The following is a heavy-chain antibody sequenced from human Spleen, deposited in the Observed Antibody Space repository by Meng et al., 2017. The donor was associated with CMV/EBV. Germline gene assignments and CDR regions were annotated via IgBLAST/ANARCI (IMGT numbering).Heavy chain of an antibody. V-gene: IGHV3-33*01. CDR3: TTDGTGGYSGYDYRY. CDR1: GFTFSSYG. J-gene: IGHJ4*02. CDR2: IWYDGSNK. D-gene: IGHD5-12*01. Sequence: LSLTCAASGFTFSSYGMHWVRQAPGKGLEWVAVIWYDGSNKYYADSVKGRFTISRDNSKNTLFLQMNSLETEDTAVYYCTTDGTGGYSGYDYRYWGQGTLVTVSS.